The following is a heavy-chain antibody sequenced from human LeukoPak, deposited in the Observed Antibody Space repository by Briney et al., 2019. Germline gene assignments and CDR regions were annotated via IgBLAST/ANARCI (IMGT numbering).Heavy chain of an antibody. D-gene: IGHD1-26*01. V-gene: IGHV3-11*04. J-gene: IGHJ4*02. Sequence: LSLTCTVSGGSISSGGYYWSWVRQAPGKGLEWISYISPSGSTIYYADSVKGRFTISRDNAKNSLYLQMNSLRVEDTAVYYCARDGDRFSGSFSSIHFDCWGQGSLVTVSS. CDR1: GGSISSGGYY. CDR3: ARDGDRFSGSFSSIHFDC. CDR2: ISPSGSTI.